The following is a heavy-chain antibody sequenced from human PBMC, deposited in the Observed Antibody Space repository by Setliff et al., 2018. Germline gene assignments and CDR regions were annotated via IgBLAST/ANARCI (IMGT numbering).Heavy chain of an antibody. D-gene: IGHD2-21*01. CDR1: GFIFSPYS. V-gene: IGHV3-21*06. J-gene: IGHJ3*02. CDR3: ASAGGGHIVVATFDFDI. Sequence: LRLSCAASGFIFSPYSMNWVRQAPGEGLGWVASSSSTGRYTFYADSVKDRFTVSKDNAKNTLYLEMNSLTAEDTAVYYCASAGGGHIVVATFDFDIWGQGTKVTVSS. CDR2: SSSTGRYT.